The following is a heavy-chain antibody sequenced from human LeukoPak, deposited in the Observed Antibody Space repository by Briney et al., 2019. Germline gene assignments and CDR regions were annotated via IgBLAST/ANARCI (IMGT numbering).Heavy chain of an antibody. D-gene: IGHD6-13*01. V-gene: IGHV4-30-4*01. CDR3: AREKAAGGAFVDY. J-gene: IGHJ4*02. Sequence: PSQTLSLTCTVSGGSISSGDYYWSWIRQPPGKGLEWIGYIYYSGSTYYNPSIKSRVTISVDTSKNQFSLKLSSVTAADTAVYYCAREKAAGGAFVDYWGQGTLVTVSS. CDR1: GGSISSGDYY. CDR2: IYYSGST.